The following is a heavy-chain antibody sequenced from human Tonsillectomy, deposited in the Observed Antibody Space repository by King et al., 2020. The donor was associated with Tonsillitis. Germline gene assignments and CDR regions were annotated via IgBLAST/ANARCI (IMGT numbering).Heavy chain of an antibody. CDR1: GFIYTNYY. CDR2: FGSSPSAPL. V-gene: IGHV3-11*01. Sequence: VQLVESGGGLVNPGGSLRLSCAASGFIYTNYYMSWIRQAPGKGLEWLSYFGSSPSAPLYYADSVKGRFTVSRDNAKHSLYLQMNSLRVDDTAIYYCARRLGLAFDYWGQGTLVTVSS. CDR3: ARRLGLAFDY. J-gene: IGHJ4*02.